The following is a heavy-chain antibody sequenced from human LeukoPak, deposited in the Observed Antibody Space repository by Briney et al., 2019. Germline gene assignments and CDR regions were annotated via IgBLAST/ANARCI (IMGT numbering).Heavy chain of an antibody. D-gene: IGHD2-8*01. CDR1: GFNFNMFA. V-gene: IGHV3-23*01. CDR2: LSRGGGTT. Sequence: HPGGSLRLSCTGSGFNFNMFAMNWVRQAPGQGLEWVPGLSRGGGTTNYADSVKGRFTISRDKSKNMVFLQMNSLRPEDTAVYYCAKEQRIRHCSEGVCMEGYYFDYWGQGSLVTVSS. CDR3: AKEQRIRHCSEGVCMEGYYFDY. J-gene: IGHJ4*02.